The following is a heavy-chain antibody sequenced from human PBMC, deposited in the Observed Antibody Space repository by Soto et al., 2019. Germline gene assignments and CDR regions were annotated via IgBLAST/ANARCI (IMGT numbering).Heavy chain of an antibody. CDR1: GGSISSYY. D-gene: IGHD3-22*01. Sequence: SETLSLTCTVSGGSISSYYWSWIRQPPGKGLEWIGYIYYSGSTNYNPSLKSRVTISVDTSKNQFSLKLSSVTAADTAVYYCARGVVITTFSSETYYYGMDVWGQGTTVTVSS. J-gene: IGHJ6*02. CDR2: IYYSGST. V-gene: IGHV4-59*01. CDR3: ARGVVITTFSSETYYYGMDV.